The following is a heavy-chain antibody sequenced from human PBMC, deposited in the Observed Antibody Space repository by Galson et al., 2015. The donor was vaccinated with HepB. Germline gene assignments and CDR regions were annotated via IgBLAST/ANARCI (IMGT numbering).Heavy chain of an antibody. Sequence: SLRLSCAASGFTFSDYYMSWIRQAPGKGLEWVSYISSSSSYTNYADSVKGRFTISRDNAKNSLYLQMNSLRAEDTAVYYCARAKNDVDTAIPYGMDVWGQGTTVTVSS. CDR2: ISSSSSYT. CDR3: ARAKNDVDTAIPYGMDV. J-gene: IGHJ6*02. V-gene: IGHV3-11*06. D-gene: IGHD5-18*01. CDR1: GFTFSDYY.